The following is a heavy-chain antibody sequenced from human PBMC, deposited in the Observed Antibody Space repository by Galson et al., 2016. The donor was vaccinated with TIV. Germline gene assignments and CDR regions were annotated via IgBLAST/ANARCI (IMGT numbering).Heavy chain of an antibody. CDR3: ARDDMDYDSSGYMDD. D-gene: IGHD3-22*01. CDR1: GYSFSTYG. V-gene: IGHV1-18*01. J-gene: IGHJ4*02. Sequence: SVKVSCKASGYSFSTYGITWVRQAPGQGLQWMGWISGHSGQRKFAEKFQGRVSITAHTSTSTAYMELRSLRADDTAVYYCARDDMDYDSSGYMDDWGQGTLVMVSS. CDR2: ISGHSGQR.